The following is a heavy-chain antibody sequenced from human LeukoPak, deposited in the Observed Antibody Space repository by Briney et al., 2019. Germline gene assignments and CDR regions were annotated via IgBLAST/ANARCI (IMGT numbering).Heavy chain of an antibody. D-gene: IGHD5-12*01. CDR3: ASFQVAPERY. CDR2: INGDGSST. J-gene: IGHJ4*02. CDR1: GFTFSGYW. Sequence: PGGSRRLSCAASGFTFSGYWMLWVRQAPGKGLGWVSRINGDGSSTDYADSVKGRFTISRDNAKNTLYLQMNTLRAEDTAVYYCASFQVAPERYWGLGTLVTVSS. V-gene: IGHV3-74*01.